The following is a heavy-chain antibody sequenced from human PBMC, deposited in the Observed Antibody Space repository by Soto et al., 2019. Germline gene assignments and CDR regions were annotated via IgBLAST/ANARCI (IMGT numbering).Heavy chain of an antibody. CDR1: RGSVSSGGYY. J-gene: IGHJ4*02. D-gene: IGHD3-10*01. CDR3: ARAHFYGSERTVFDF. Sequence: QVQLQESGPGLVKPSQTLSLTCTVSRGSVSSGGYYWSWIRQHPGKGLEWIGYIYYNGITDYKPSLKSRLIISVDTSKNQFSLILSSVTAADTAVYYCARAHFYGSERTVFDFWGQGTLVTVSS. V-gene: IGHV4-31*03. CDR2: IYYNGIT.